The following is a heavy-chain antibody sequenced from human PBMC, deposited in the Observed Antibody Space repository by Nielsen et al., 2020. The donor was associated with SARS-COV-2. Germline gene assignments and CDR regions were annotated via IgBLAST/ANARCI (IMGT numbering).Heavy chain of an antibody. V-gene: IGHV7-4-1*02. CDR2: INTNTGNP. CDR1: GYTFTSYA. CDR3: ARGGDYVWGSYRTYNWFDP. Sequence: ASVKVSCKASGYTFTSYAMNWVRQAPGQGLERMGWINTNTGNPTYAQGFTGRFVFSLDTSVSTAYLQISSLKAEDTAVYYCARGGDYVWGSYRTYNWFDPWGQGTLVTVSS. J-gene: IGHJ5*02. D-gene: IGHD3-16*02.